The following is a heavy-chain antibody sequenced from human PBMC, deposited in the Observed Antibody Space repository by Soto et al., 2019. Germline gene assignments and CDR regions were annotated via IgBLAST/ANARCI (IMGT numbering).Heavy chain of an antibody. CDR1: GFTFSSFA. D-gene: IGHD1-26*01. CDR3: AKDRQWELLGTFDY. J-gene: IGHJ4*02. V-gene: IGHV3-23*01. CDR2: ISRSGGST. Sequence: EVQLLESGGGLVQPGGSLRLSCAASGFTFSSFAMTWVRQAPGKGLEWVSAISRSGGSTYYADSVKGRFTISRDDSKNTLYLQMVSLTAEDTAVYYCAKDRQWELLGTFDYWGQGTLVTVSS.